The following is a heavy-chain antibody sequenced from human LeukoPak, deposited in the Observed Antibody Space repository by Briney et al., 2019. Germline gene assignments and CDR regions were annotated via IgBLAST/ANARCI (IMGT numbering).Heavy chain of an antibody. CDR1: GFTFSTYG. CDR2: VWYDGSNK. D-gene: IGHD4-17*01. J-gene: IGHJ4*02. V-gene: IGHV3-33*01. CDR3: TRDIRSHYFDC. Sequence: GSLRLSCAASGFTFSTYGMHWVRQAPGKGLEWVAVVWYDGSNKSYAASVKGRFTISRDNSENTLYLQMNSLRAEDTAVYYCTRDIRSHYFDCWGQRTLVTVSS.